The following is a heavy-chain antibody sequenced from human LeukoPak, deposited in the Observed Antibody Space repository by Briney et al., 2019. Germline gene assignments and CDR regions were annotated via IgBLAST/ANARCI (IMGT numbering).Heavy chain of an antibody. CDR1: GFTFSAYG. D-gene: IGHD1-1*01. CDR2: LSGSDGAT. Sequence: PGGSLRLSCAASGFTFSAYGMSWVRQAPGKGLDWVSALSGSDGATYYADSVKGRFTISRDNAKNSLYLQVNSLRAEDTAVYYCAKGHSAHGTGFDYWGQGTLVIVSS. CDR3: AKGHSAHGTGFDY. V-gene: IGHV3-23*01. J-gene: IGHJ4*02.